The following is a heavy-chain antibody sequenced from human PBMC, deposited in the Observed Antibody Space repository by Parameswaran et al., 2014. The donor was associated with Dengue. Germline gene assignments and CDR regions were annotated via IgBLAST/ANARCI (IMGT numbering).Heavy chain of an antibody. CDR2: IYPGDSDT. J-gene: IGHJ6*02. D-gene: IGHD5-18*01. CDR3: QIQLWSAPGTPYYYYGMDV. Sequence: VRQMPGKGLEWMGSIYPGDSDTRYSPSFQGQVTISADKSISTAYLQWSSLKASDTAMYYCQIQLWSAPGTPYYYYGMDVWGQGTTVTVSS. V-gene: IGHV5-51*01.